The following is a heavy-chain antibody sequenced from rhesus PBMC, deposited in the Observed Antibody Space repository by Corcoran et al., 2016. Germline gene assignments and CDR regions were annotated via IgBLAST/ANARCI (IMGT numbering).Heavy chain of an antibody. J-gene: IGHJ5-2*02. CDR3: ATLGDIPDV. V-gene: IGHV3S42*01. CDR1: GFTFSAYW. Sequence: EVQLVESGGGLAKPGGSLRLSCAASGFTFSAYWMNWVRKTPGKGLEWVSVINSGGITTYYAYSVKGRFTISRDNSNNTLSLQMNSLGVEDAAVYSCATLGDIPDVWGRGVLVTVSS. D-gene: IGHD2-2*01. CDR2: INSGGITT.